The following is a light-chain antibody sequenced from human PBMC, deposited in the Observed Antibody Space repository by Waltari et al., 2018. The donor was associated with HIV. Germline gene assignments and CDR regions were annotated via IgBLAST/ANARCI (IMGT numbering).Light chain of an antibody. V-gene: IGLV6-57*03. Sequence: LTQPPSVSVSPGQTATITCTQSSGSIATKTVQWYQQRPGSAPTTVIFENDQRPSGVPARFSGSIDRSSNSASLIISGLQTEDEADYYCQSYDITNSNWVFGGGTKLTVL. J-gene: IGLJ3*02. CDR2: END. CDR3: QSYDITNSNWV. CDR1: SGSIATKT.